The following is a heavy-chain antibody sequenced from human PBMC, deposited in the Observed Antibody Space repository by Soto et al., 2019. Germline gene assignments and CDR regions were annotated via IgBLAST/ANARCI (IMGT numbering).Heavy chain of an antibody. D-gene: IGHD3-22*01. V-gene: IGHV4-30-2*01. Sequence: QLQLQESGSGLVKPSQTLSLTCAVSGGSISSGGYSWSWIRQPPGKGLEWIGYIYHSGSTYYNPSLKSRVTISVDRSKNQFSLKLSSVTAADTAVYYCARGPASYYYDSSGYYPYFDYWGQGTLVTVSS. CDR1: GGSISSGGYS. CDR3: ARGPASYYYDSSGYYPYFDY. CDR2: IYHSGST. J-gene: IGHJ4*02.